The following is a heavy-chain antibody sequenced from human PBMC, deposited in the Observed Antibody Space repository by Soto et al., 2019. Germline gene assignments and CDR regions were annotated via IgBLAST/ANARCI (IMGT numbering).Heavy chain of an antibody. Sequence: QVQLVQSGAEVKKPGASVKVSCKVSGHTLTDLSMRWVRQAPGKGLELMGGFDSEDGKISYVQKFQGRVTMTEDTSSDTAYMELTGLRSEDTAVYYCAAGGTRWLQSPLDYWGQGTLVTVSS. CDR3: AAGGTRWLQSPLDY. CDR2: FDSEDGKI. J-gene: IGHJ4*02. CDR1: GHTLTDLS. V-gene: IGHV1-24*01. D-gene: IGHD1-1*01.